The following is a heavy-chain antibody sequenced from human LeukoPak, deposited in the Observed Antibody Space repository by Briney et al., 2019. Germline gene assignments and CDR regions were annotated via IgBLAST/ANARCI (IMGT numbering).Heavy chain of an antibody. CDR2: IYYRGNT. Sequence: SETLSLTCTVSGDSVSIYYWSWIRQPPGKGLEWIGYIYYRGNTNYSPSLKSRVTMAVDTSKNQFSLKVSSVTAADTAVYYCARAGNNWSFDYWGQGTLVTVSS. CDR3: ARAGNNWSFDY. CDR1: GDSVSIYY. D-gene: IGHD1-1*01. V-gene: IGHV4-59*02. J-gene: IGHJ4*02.